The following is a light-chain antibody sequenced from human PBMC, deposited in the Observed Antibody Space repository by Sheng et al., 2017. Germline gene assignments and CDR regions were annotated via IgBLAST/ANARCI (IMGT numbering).Light chain of an antibody. CDR2: QAS. Sequence: DIQMTQSPSTLSASLGDRVTITCRASQSIGRLLAWYQQKPGKVPKLLIFQASSLESGVPSRFSGSGSGTVFTLTISSLQPDDFATYYCQQYNNYWTFGQGTKLEDQT. V-gene: IGKV1-5*03. CDR3: QQYNNYWT. CDR1: QSIGRL. J-gene: IGKJ2*01.